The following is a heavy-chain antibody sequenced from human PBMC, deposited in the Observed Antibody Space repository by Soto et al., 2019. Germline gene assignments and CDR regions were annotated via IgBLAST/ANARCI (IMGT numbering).Heavy chain of an antibody. CDR1: GYTFTSFY. CDR2: INPSLGST. CDR3: ARASSGYYPGDY. J-gene: IGHJ4*02. V-gene: IGHV1-46*01. Sequence: ASVKVSCKASGYTFTSFYMHWVRQAPGQGLEWMGMINPSLGSTTYAQKFQGRVTMTRDTSTRTVYMELSSLRCEDTAVYYCARASSGYYPGDYWGQGSLVTVSS. D-gene: IGHD3-22*01.